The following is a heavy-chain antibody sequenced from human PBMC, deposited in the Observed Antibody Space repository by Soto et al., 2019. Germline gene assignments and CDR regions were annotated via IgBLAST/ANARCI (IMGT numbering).Heavy chain of an antibody. Sequence: NPSETLSLTCAVSGCSISSTTWWSWVRPPPGKGLEWIGEIHHDGSTNYNPSLKSRVIISVDKSKNQFSLKVNSVTAADTALYYCARQGYYGSGSYYKFRWFDPWGQGTLVTVSS. D-gene: IGHD3-10*01. CDR2: IHHDGST. J-gene: IGHJ5*02. CDR1: GCSISSTTW. CDR3: ARQGYYGSGSYYKFRWFDP. V-gene: IGHV4-4*02.